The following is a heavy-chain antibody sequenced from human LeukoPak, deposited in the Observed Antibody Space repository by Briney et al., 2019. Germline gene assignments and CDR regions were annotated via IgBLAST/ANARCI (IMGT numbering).Heavy chain of an antibody. J-gene: IGHJ4*02. D-gene: IGHD2/OR15-2a*01. CDR2: ISPTGSTT. Sequence: GGSLRLSCTASGFSFSGHWMHWARQLPGKGLVWVSRISPTGSTTSYADSVKGRFTVSRDNAKNTLYLQVNNLRAEYTAVYYCARGLNRTWSGLDFWGQGTPLPVSS. V-gene: IGHV3-74*01. CDR3: ARGLNRTWSGLDF. CDR1: GFSFSGHW.